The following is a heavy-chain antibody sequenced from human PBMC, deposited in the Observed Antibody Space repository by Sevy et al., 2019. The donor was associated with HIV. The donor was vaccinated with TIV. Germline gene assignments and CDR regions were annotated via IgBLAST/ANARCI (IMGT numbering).Heavy chain of an antibody. CDR2: IKSKTDGGTT. D-gene: IGHD3-16*01. CDR1: GFTFSNAW. CDR3: TPGLEKRGLSALLDY. V-gene: IGHV3-15*01. J-gene: IGHJ4*02. Sequence: GGSLRLSCAASGFTFSNAWMSWVRQAPGKGLEWVGRIKSKTDGGTTDYAAPVKGRFTISRDDSKNTLYLQMNSLKTGDNANYFWTPGLEKRGLSALLDYWGQGTLVTVSS.